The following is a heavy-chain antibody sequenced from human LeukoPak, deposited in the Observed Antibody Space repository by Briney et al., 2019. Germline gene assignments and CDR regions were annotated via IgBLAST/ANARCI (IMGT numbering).Heavy chain of an antibody. CDR3: ARELPPITGTEYNWFDP. D-gene: IGHD1-7*01. J-gene: IGHJ5*02. Sequence: SETLSLTCAVYGGSFSGYYWSWIRQPPGKGLEWIGEINHSGSTNYNPSLKSRVTISVDTSKNQFSLKLSSVTAADTAVYYCARELPPITGTEYNWFDPWGQGTLVTVSS. V-gene: IGHV4-34*01. CDR2: INHSGST. CDR1: GGSFSGYY.